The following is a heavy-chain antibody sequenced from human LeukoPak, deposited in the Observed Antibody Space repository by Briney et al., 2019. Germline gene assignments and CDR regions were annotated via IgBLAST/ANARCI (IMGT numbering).Heavy chain of an antibody. D-gene: IGHD5-24*01. CDR1: GFTFSSYG. Sequence: GGSLRLSYAASGFTFSSYGMHWVRQAPGKGLEWVAVIWYDGSNKYYADSVKGRFTISRDNSKNTLYLQMNSLRAEDTAVYYCASDHVEMATGFDYWGQGTLVTVSS. CDR2: IWYDGSNK. V-gene: IGHV3-33*01. CDR3: ASDHVEMATGFDY. J-gene: IGHJ4*02.